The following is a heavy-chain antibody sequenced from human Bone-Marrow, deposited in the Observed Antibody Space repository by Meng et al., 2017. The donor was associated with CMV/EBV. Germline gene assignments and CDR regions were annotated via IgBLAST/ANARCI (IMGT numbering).Heavy chain of an antibody. V-gene: IGHV3-30*02. CDR1: GFIFNSYG. CDR2: IRYDGSNK. Sequence: GESLKISCAASGFIFNSYGMHWVRQAPGKGLEWVAFIRYDGSNKYYADSVKGRFTISRDYSKNTLYLQMDSLRAEDTALYYCAKDGRITSAGTSWFDPWGQGTLVTVSS. J-gene: IGHJ5*02. CDR3: AKDGRITSAGTSWFDP. D-gene: IGHD6-13*01.